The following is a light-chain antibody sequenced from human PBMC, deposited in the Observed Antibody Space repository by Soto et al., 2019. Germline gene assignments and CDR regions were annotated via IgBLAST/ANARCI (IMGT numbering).Light chain of an antibody. J-gene: IGLJ1*01. CDR3: SSYTSSSTPLYV. V-gene: IGLV2-14*01. CDR2: EVS. Sequence: QSALAQPASVSGPPGQSITISCTGTSSDVGGYNYVSWYQQHPGKAPKLMIYEVSNRPSGVSNRFSGSKSGNTASLTISGLQAEDEADYYCSSYTSSSTPLYVFGTGTKVTVL. CDR1: SSDVGGYNY.